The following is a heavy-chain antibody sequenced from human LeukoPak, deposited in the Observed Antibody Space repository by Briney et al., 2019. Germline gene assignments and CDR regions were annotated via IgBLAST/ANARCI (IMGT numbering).Heavy chain of an antibody. J-gene: IGHJ6*02. CDR3: ATYTHWVAGDV. CDR2: MNQDGSEK. CDR1: GFTFSDSW. Sequence: GGSLRPSCAASGFTFSDSWMSWVRQAPGKGLEWVANMNQDGSEKDYVDSVKGRFTISRDNARNSLYLQMGSLRAEDTAVYYCATYTHWVAGDVWGQGTTVTVSS. V-gene: IGHV3-7*01. D-gene: IGHD3-16*01.